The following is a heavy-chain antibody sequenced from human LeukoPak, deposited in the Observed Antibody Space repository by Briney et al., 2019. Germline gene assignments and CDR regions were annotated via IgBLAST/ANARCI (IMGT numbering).Heavy chain of an antibody. V-gene: IGHV3-21*01. CDR1: GFTLSSYS. CDR2: ISSSSSYI. J-gene: IGHJ4*02. Sequence: GGSLRLSCAASGFTLSSYSMNWVRQAPGKGLEWVSSISSSSSYIYYADSVKGRFTISRDNAKNSLYLQMNSLRAEDTAVYYCARELSYSSSWYGPFDYWGQGTLVTVSS. D-gene: IGHD6-13*01. CDR3: ARELSYSSSWYGPFDY.